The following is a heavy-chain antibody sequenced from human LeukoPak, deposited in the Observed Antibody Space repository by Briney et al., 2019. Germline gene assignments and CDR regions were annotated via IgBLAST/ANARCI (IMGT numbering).Heavy chain of an antibody. CDR2: IRNDGSND. CDR3: VKGGSSSHNWFDP. D-gene: IGHD6-13*01. Sequence: PGGSLRLSCAASGFTFSDFGMHWVRQAPGKGLEWVAFIRNDGSNDYYPDSVKGRFIISRDNSRTTLYLQMHSLRIEDTAVYYCVKGGSSSHNWFDPWGQGILVTVSS. CDR1: GFTFSDFG. J-gene: IGHJ5*02. V-gene: IGHV3-30*02.